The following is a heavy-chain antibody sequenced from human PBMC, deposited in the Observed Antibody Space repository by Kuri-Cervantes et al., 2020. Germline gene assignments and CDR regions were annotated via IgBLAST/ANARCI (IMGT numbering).Heavy chain of an antibody. CDR3: TRADSGGYHLEY. CDR2: VNPKSGGT. D-gene: IGHD3-22*01. V-gene: IGHV1-2*02. J-gene: IGHJ4*02. Sequence: ASVKVSCKASGYTFTSYDINWVRQATGQGLEWMGWVNPKSGGTSYAQRFQQRVTVTRDTSISTAYMELSGLSSDDTAMYYCTRADSGGYHLEYWGQGTLVTVSS. CDR1: GYTFTSYD.